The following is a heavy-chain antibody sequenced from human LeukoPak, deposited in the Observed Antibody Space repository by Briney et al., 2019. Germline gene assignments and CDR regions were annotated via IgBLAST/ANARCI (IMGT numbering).Heavy chain of an antibody. J-gene: IGHJ3*02. D-gene: IGHD3-22*01. Sequence: PSETLSLTCSVSGDSIIRHFWSWIRQPPGKGLEWIAFIHYSGRTKYNPSLQSRVTISVDTSENEFPLRLNSVTAADTAVYYRASLLDNDRSGDPDTFDMWGRGTVVTVSS. CDR2: IHYSGRT. CDR3: ASLLDNDRSGDPDTFDM. CDR1: GDSIIRHF. V-gene: IGHV4-59*11.